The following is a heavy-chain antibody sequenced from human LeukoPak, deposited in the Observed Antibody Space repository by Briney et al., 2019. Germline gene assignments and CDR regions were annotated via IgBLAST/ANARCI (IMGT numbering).Heavy chain of an antibody. V-gene: IGHV1-2*02. J-gene: IGHJ4*02. CDR1: GYTFTGYY. Sequence: ASVKVSCKASGYTFTGYYMHWVRQAPGQGLEWMGWINPNSGGTNYAQKFQGRVTMTRDTSISTAYMELSRLRSDDTAVYYCARGSIGAYVMVRGVTLPYWGQGTLVTVSS. D-gene: IGHD3-10*01. CDR2: INPNSGGT. CDR3: ARGSIGAYVMVRGVTLPY.